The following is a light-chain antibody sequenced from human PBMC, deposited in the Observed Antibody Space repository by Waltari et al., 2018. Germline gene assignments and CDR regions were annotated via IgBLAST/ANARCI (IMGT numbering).Light chain of an antibody. CDR2: EVS. CDR1: SSDVGAYDY. J-gene: IGLJ1*01. Sequence: QSALTQPASVSGSPGHSITISCTGTSSDVGAYDYVSWYPQYPGKAPKLMIFEVSNRPSGASIRFSGSKSGNTASLTISGLLPEDEADYYCSSFTTSSTQVFGTGTKVTVL. V-gene: IGLV2-14*01. CDR3: SSFTTSSTQV.